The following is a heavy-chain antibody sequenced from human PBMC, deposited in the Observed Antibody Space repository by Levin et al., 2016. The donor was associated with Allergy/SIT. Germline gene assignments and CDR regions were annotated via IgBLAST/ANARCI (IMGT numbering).Heavy chain of an antibody. Sequence: GGSLRLSCAASGFTFSSYGMHWVRQAPGKGLEWVAVIWYDGSNKYYADSVKGRFTISRDNSKNTLYLQMNSLRAEDTAVYYCAREGGYSGSYYPDYWGQGTLVTVSS. CDR1: GFTFSSYG. D-gene: IGHD1-26*01. CDR2: IWYDGSNK. CDR3: AREGGYSGSYYPDY. V-gene: IGHV3-33*01. J-gene: IGHJ4*02.